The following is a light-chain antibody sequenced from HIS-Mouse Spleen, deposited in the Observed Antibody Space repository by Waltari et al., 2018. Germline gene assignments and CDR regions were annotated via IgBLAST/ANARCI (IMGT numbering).Light chain of an antibody. CDR3: QTWGTGILVV. CDR2: LNSDGSH. CDR1: SGHSSYA. V-gene: IGLV4-69*01. Sequence: QLVLTQSPSASASLGASVKLTCTLSSGHSSYAIAWHQQQPEKGPRYLMKLNSDGSHSKGDGIPDRFSGSSSGAERYLTISSLQSEDEADYYCQTWGTGILVVFGGGT. J-gene: IGLJ2*01.